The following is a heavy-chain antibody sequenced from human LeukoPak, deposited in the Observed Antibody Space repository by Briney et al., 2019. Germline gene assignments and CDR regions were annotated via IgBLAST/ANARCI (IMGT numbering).Heavy chain of an antibody. Sequence: GASVKVSCKASGYTFTSYDINWVRQATGQGLEWMGWMNPNSGNTGYAQKFQGRVTMTRSTSISTAYMELSSLRSEDTAVYYCARVFSAMVGDYYYYMDVWGKGTTVTVSS. CDR1: GYTFTSYD. CDR3: ARVFSAMVGDYYYYMDV. J-gene: IGHJ6*03. CDR2: MNPNSGNT. V-gene: IGHV1-8*01. D-gene: IGHD5-18*01.